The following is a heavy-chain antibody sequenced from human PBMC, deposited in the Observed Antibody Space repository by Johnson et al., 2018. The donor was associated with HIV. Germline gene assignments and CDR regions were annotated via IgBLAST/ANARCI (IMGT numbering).Heavy chain of an antibody. D-gene: IGHD6-6*01. J-gene: IGHJ3*01. Sequence: QVHLVESGGGVVQPGGSLRLSCAASGFTFSSYGMHWVRQAPGKGLEWVSVIYSGGSTYYADSVKGRFTISRDNSKNSLYLQMNSLRAEDTALYYCAKAYYSSSNLGAFDVWGQGTLVTFSS. CDR3: AKAYYSSSNLGAFDV. CDR1: GFTFSSYG. V-gene: IGHV3-NL1*01. CDR2: IYSGGST.